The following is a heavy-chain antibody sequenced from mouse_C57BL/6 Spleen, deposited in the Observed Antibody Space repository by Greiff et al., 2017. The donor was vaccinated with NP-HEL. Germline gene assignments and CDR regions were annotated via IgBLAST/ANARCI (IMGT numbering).Heavy chain of an antibody. Sequence: VKLQQSGPELVRPGVSVKISCKGSGYTFTDYAMHWVKQSHAKSLEWIGVISTYYGDARYNQKVKDKATMTVEKYYSTDYMELARLTSEYSAVYYCARELRPYAMDYWGQGTSVTVSS. CDR2: ISTYYGDA. J-gene: IGHJ4*01. V-gene: IGHV1-67*01. CDR1: GYTFTDYA. D-gene: IGHD3-2*02. CDR3: ARELRPYAMDY.